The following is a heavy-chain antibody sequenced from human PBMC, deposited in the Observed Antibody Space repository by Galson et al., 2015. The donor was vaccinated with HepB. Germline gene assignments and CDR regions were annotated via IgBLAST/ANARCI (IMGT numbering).Heavy chain of an antibody. V-gene: IGHV4-39*01. CDR3: VRRDRTYNWFDP. CDR2: IFYSGNT. CDR1: GGSISSSSYY. J-gene: IGHJ5*02. Sequence: ETLSLTCSVSGGSISSSSYYWGWIRQPPGKGLEWIGSIFYSGNTYYNPSLKSRVTISVDTSKNQFSVKLTSVTAADTAVNFCVRRDRTYNWFDPWGQGTLVTVSS. D-gene: IGHD1-14*01.